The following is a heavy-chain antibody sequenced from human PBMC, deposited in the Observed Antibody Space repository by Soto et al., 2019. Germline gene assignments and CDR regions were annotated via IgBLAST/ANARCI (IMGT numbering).Heavy chain of an antibody. V-gene: IGHV3-23*01. Sequence: EVQLLESGGGLVQPGGSLRLSCAASGFTFSSYAMSWVRQAPGKGLEWVSAISGSGGSTYYADSVKGRFTISRDNSKNTLYLQMNSLRAEDTAVYYCAKDSPEPLNYYDSSGYHPFDYWGQGTLVTVSS. CDR1: GFTFSSYA. D-gene: IGHD3-22*01. J-gene: IGHJ4*02. CDR2: ISGSGGST. CDR3: AKDSPEPLNYYDSSGYHPFDY.